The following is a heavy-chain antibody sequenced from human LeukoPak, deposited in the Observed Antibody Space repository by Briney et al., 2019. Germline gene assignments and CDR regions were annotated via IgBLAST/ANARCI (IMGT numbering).Heavy chain of an antibody. J-gene: IGHJ4*02. CDR2: IYNSGST. Sequence: SETLSLTCSVSGGSISSYYWSWLRQPPGKGLEWIGHIYNSGSTKYNPSLKSRVTILVDTSENQLSLKLSSVTAADTAVYYCARQRAHIVGATVFDYWGQGTLVTVSS. D-gene: IGHD1-26*01. CDR3: ARQRAHIVGATVFDY. CDR1: GGSISSYY. V-gene: IGHV4-4*09.